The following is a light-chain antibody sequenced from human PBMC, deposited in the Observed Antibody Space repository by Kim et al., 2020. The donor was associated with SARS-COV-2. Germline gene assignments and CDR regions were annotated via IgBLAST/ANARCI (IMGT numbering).Light chain of an antibody. Sequence: SASVDDRVTTAGRASQSISNSLAWYQQKPGKAPNLLIYKASTLQSGVPSRFSGSGSGTEFTLTISSLQPDDSATYYCQQYNSDSRTFGQGTKLEI. CDR2: KAS. CDR3: QQYNSDSRT. CDR1: QSISNS. J-gene: IGKJ2*01. V-gene: IGKV1-5*03.